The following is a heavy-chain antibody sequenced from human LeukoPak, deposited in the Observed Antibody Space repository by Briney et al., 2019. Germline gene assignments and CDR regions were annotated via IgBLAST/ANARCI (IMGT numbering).Heavy chain of an antibody. CDR2: IYHSGST. J-gene: IGHJ5*02. Sequence: SETLSLTCAVSGGSISSSNWWSWVRQPPGKGLEWIGEIYHSGSTNYNPSLKSRVTISVDKSKNQFSLKLSSVTAADTAVYYCARAMTTVVLEGWFDPWDQGTLVTVSS. CDR1: GGSISSSNW. D-gene: IGHD4-23*01. V-gene: IGHV4-4*02. CDR3: ARAMTTVVLEGWFDP.